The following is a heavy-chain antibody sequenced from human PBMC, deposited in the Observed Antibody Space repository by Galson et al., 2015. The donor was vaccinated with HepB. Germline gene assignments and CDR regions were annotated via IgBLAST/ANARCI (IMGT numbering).Heavy chain of an antibody. CDR3: TTDVAVADYFDY. CDR2: IKSKTDGGTT. J-gene: IGHJ4*02. D-gene: IGHD6-19*01. CDR1: GFTFSNAW. V-gene: IGHV3-15*01. Sequence: SLRLSCAASGFTFSNAWMSWVRQAPGKGLEWVGRIKSKTDGGTTDYAAPVKGRFTISRDDSKNTLYLQMNSLKTEDTAVYYCTTDVAVADYFDYWGQGTLVTVSS.